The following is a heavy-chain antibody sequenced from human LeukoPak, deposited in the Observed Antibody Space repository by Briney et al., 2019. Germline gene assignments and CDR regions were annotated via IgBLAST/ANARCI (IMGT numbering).Heavy chain of an antibody. CDR2: ISWNSGSI. CDR3: AKAEDTAMVTGPAGY. D-gene: IGHD5-18*01. CDR1: GFTFDDYA. V-gene: IGHV3-9*01. Sequence: PGRSLRLSCAASGFTFDDYAMHWVRQAPGKGLEWVSGISWNSGSIGYADSVKGRFTISRDKAKNSLYLQMNSLRAEDTALYYCAKAEDTAMVTGPAGYWGQGTLVTVSS. J-gene: IGHJ4*02.